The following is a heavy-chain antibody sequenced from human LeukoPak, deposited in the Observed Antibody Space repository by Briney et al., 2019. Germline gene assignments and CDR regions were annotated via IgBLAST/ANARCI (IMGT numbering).Heavy chain of an antibody. V-gene: IGHV4-39*07. CDR2: IYYSGST. CDR3: ASIPTYYYDFWSGLNWFDP. D-gene: IGHD3-3*01. CDR1: GGSISSSSYY. J-gene: IGHJ5*02. Sequence: ASETLSLTCTVSGGSISSSSYYWGWIRQPPGKGLEWIGSIYYSGSTYYNPSLKSRVTISVDTSKNQFSLKLSSVTAADTAVYYCASIPTYYYDFWSGLNWFDPWGQGTLVTVSS.